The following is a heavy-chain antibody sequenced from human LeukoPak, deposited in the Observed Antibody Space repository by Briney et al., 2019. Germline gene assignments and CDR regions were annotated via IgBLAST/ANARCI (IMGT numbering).Heavy chain of an antibody. CDR3: ARSRDGYNIFAFDI. D-gene: IGHD5-24*01. CDR2: INPNSGGT. CDR1: GYTFTGHY. Sequence: ASVKVSCKASGYTFTGHYMHWVRQAPGQGLEWMGWINPNSGGTNYAQKFQGRVTMTRDTSISTAYMELSRLRSDDTAVYYCARSRDGYNIFAFDIWGQGTMVTVSS. J-gene: IGHJ3*02. V-gene: IGHV1-2*02.